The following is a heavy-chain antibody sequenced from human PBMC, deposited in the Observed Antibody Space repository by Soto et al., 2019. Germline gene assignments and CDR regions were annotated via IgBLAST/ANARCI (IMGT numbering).Heavy chain of an antibody. V-gene: IGHV1-69*01. CDR3: ASGASRWYPYFFDA. CDR2: IIPYYNTL. Sequence: QAQVVQSGAEVRKPGSSVKLSCKASEGTFNSYAIAWVRQAPGQGLEWMGGIIPYYNTLNYAQKFQDRVIITADDATNTVYMELSSLRSDGTAVDFCASGASRWYPYFFDAWAQGTLVTVSS. D-gene: IGHD6-13*01. J-gene: IGHJ4*02. CDR1: EGTFNSYA.